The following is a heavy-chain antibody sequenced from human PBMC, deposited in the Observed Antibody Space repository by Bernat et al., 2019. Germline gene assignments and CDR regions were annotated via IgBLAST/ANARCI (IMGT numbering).Heavy chain of an antibody. CDR2: IWFDGTNK. CDR1: GFSFSTYG. Sequence: QVLLVESGGGVVQPGRSLRLSCAASGFSFSTYGMRWVRQAPGKGLEWVAVIWFDGTNKYYADSVKGRFTISRDNSKNTLYLQMNSLRAEDTALYYCARGSGHYYYYMDVWGKGTTVTVSS. J-gene: IGHJ6*03. D-gene: IGHD6-25*01. V-gene: IGHV3-33*01. CDR3: ARGSGHYYYYMDV.